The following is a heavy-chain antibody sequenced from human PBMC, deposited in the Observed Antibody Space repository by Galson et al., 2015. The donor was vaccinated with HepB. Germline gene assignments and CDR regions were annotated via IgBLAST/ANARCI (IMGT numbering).Heavy chain of an antibody. CDR3: ARMMYSSSLYTGAFDI. V-gene: IGHV3-64*01. J-gene: IGHJ3*02. Sequence: SLRLSCAASGFTFSSYAMHWVRQAPGKGLECVSDIRRDGGRTYYANSVKGRFTISRDNAKNTLYLQMSSLRAEDMAVYYCARMMYSSSLYTGAFDISGQGTMVTVSS. CDR2: IRRDGGRT. D-gene: IGHD6-13*01. CDR1: GFTFSSYA.